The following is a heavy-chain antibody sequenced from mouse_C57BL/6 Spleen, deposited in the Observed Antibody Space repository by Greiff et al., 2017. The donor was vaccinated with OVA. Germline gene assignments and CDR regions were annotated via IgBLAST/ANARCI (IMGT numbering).Heavy chain of an antibody. V-gene: IGHV6-3*01. CDR2: IRLKSDNYAT. Sequence: EVKVVESGGGLVQPGGSMKLSCVASGFTFSNYWMNWVRQSPEKGLEWVAQIRLKSDNYATHYAESVKGRFTISRDDSKSSVYLQMNNLRAEDTGIYYCTGRIFPYAMDYWGQGTSVTVSS. CDR3: TGRIFPYAMDY. CDR1: GFTFSNYW. J-gene: IGHJ4*01.